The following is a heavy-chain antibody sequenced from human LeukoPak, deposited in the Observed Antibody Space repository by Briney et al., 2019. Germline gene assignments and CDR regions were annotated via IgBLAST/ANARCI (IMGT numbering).Heavy chain of an antibody. J-gene: IGHJ3*02. V-gene: IGHV4-59*01. CDR3: ARWGESGDYAVHAFDI. Sequence: SETLSLTCTVSGVSISNYYWNWMRQSPGKRLEWIGYSHYSGTTSYNPSLNSRVTMSVDTSKSQFSLKLSSVSAADTAVYYCARWGESGDYAVHAFDIWGQGTMVTVSS. CDR2: SHYSGTT. D-gene: IGHD2-21*02. CDR1: GVSISNYY.